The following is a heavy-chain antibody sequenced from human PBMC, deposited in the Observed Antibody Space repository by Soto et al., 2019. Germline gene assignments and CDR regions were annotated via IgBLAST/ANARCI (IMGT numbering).Heavy chain of an antibody. CDR2: IHYSGST. J-gene: IGHJ4*02. CDR1: GGSVSSGSYY. V-gene: IGHV4-61*01. D-gene: IGHD5-18*01. Sequence: SETLSLTCIVSGGSVSSGSYYWNWIRQPPGKGLEWIGHIHYSGSTNYNPSLKRRVTISRDTSKNQCSLKLGSLTAAEAAVYYCARQVDTAQFTDHFDCLGQRALVAGSS. CDR3: ARQVDTAQFTDHFDC.